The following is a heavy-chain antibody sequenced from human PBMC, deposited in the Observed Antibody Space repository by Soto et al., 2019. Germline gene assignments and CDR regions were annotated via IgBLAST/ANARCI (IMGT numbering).Heavy chain of an antibody. CDR1: GFTFNNYA. J-gene: IGHJ4*02. CDR2: ISGGGDTT. CDR3: AKGRGGSGSLTPRVDF. D-gene: IGHD3-10*01. V-gene: IGHV3-23*01. Sequence: EVQLLESGGGLVQPGGSLRLSCAASGFTFNNYAMTWVRQAPGKGLEWVSAISGGGDTTSYADSVKGRFPVSRGVSKNTRYLQRSRLRAEDTALYCCAKGRGGSGSLTPRVDFWGQGTLVTVSS.